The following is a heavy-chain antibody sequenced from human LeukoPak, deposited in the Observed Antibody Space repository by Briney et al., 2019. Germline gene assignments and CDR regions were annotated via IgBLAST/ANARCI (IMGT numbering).Heavy chain of an antibody. CDR3: ARGKYYYDSSGYFSDYFDY. Sequence: PGGSLRLSCAASGFTFSSYAMSWVRQAPGKGLEWVSYISSSGSTIYYADSVKGRFTISRDNAKNSLYLQMNSLRAEDTAVYYCARGKYYYDSSGYFSDYFDYWGQGTLVTVSS. D-gene: IGHD3-22*01. J-gene: IGHJ4*02. CDR1: GFTFSSYA. CDR2: ISSSGSTI. V-gene: IGHV3-48*03.